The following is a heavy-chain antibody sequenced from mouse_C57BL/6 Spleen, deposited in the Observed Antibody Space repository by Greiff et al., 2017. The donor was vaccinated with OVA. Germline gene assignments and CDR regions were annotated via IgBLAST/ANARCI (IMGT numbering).Heavy chain of an antibody. CDR1: GYTFTDYY. Sequence: VQLQQSGPELVKPGASVKISCKASGYTFTDYYMNWVKQSHGKSLEWIGDINPNNGGTSYNQKFKGKATLTVDKSSSTAYMELRSLTSEDSAVYYCARRYYGGAMDYWGQGTSVTVSS. J-gene: IGHJ4*01. D-gene: IGHD1-1*01. V-gene: IGHV1-26*01. CDR2: INPNNGGT. CDR3: ARRYYGGAMDY.